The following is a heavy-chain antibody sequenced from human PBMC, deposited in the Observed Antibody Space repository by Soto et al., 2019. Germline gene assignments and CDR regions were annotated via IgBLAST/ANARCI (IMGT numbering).Heavy chain of an antibody. CDR1: GGSISSSNYY. D-gene: IGHD1-20*01. CDR2: IYYSGST. Sequence: SETLSLTCTVSGGSISSSNYYWGWIRQPPGKGLEWIGTIYYSGSTYYNPSLKSRVTISVDTSKNQFSLKLSSVTAADTAVYYCASITATVPHFDYWGQGTLVTVPS. V-gene: IGHV4-39*01. CDR3: ASITATVPHFDY. J-gene: IGHJ4*02.